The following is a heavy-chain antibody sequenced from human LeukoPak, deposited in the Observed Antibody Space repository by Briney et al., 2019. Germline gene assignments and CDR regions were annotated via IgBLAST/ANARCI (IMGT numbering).Heavy chain of an antibody. CDR2: IYTSGST. Sequence: TSETLSLTCTLSGGSISTYYWSWIRQPPGKGLEWIGRIYTSGSTNYNPSLKSRVTMSVDTSKNQFSLKLSSVTAAGTAVYYCARVVTGTYLWFGEMGWFDPWGQGTLVTVSS. CDR3: ARVVTGTYLWFGEMGWFDP. J-gene: IGHJ5*02. D-gene: IGHD3-10*01. V-gene: IGHV4-4*07. CDR1: GGSISTYY.